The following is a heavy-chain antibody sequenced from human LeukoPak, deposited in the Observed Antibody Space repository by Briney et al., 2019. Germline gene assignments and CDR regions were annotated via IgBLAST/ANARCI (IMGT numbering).Heavy chain of an antibody. D-gene: IGHD3-22*01. Sequence: PGGSLRLSCAASGFTFSSYSMNWVRQAPGQGLEWISYISSSSSTIYYADSVKGRFTISRDNSKNTLYLQMNSLRAEDTAVYYCARRDGSGYYALDYWGQGTLVAVSS. CDR1: GFTFSSYS. V-gene: IGHV3-48*01. CDR3: ARRDGSGYYALDY. J-gene: IGHJ4*02. CDR2: ISSSSSTI.